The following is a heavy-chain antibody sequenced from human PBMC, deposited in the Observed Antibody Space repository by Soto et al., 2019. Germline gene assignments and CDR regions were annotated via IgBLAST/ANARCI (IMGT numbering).Heavy chain of an antibody. V-gene: IGHV3-23*01. CDR1: GFTFSSYA. CDR3: AKDPARLERRQIGQFDP. CDR2: ISGSGGST. D-gene: IGHD1-1*01. Sequence: GGSLRLSCAASGFTFSSYAMSWVRQAPGKGLEWVSAISGSGGSTSYADSVKGRFTVSRDNSKNTLYLQMNSLRAEDTAVYYCAKDPARLERRQIGQFDPWGQGTLVTVSS. J-gene: IGHJ5*02.